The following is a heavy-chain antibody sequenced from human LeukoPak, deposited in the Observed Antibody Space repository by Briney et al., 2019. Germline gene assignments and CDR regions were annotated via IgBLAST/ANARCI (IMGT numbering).Heavy chain of an antibody. J-gene: IGHJ4*02. D-gene: IGHD6-6*01. CDR2: IYYSGST. CDR1: GGSISSTTSY. Sequence: SETLSLTCAVSGGSISSTTSYWGWIRQPPGKGLEWLGRIYYSGSTFYNPSLKSRVTISVDTSKNQFSLKLSSVTAADTAVYYCARDGGIAARLGGEYYFDYWGQGTLVTVSS. V-gene: IGHV4-39*07. CDR3: ARDGGIAARLGGEYYFDY.